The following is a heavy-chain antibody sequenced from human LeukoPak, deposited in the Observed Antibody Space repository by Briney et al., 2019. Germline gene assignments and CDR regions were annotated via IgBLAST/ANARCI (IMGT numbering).Heavy chain of an antibody. CDR1: GGTFSSYA. D-gene: IGHD6-13*01. Sequence: GASVKVSCKASGGTFSSYAISWVRQAPGQGLEWMGRIIPISGTANYAQKFQGRVTITTDESTSTAYMELSSLRSEDTAVYYCAENLGIAAAGYWGQGTLVTVSS. CDR3: AENLGIAAAGY. CDR2: IIPISGTA. J-gene: IGHJ4*02. V-gene: IGHV1-69*05.